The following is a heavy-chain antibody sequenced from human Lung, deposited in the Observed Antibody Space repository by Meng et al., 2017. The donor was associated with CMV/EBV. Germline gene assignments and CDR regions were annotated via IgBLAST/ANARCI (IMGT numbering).Heavy chain of an antibody. V-gene: IGHV3-7*01. CDR3: ACNSGDC. Sequence: GGSLKISCAASGFTLSSLWMCWVRQAPGKGLEWVANIKADGSEKYYVDSVKGRFTVSRDNAENSLYLQMGSLRAEDTAVYYCACNSGDCWGQGTLVTVSS. CDR2: IKADGSEK. CDR1: GFTLSSLW. J-gene: IGHJ4*02. D-gene: IGHD3-10*01.